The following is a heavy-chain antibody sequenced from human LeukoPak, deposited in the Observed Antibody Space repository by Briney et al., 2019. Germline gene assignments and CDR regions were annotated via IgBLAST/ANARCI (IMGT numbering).Heavy chain of an antibody. CDR3: ARGPTIDYDILTGYYYFDC. D-gene: IGHD3-9*01. CDR2: INHSGST. J-gene: IGHJ4*02. Sequence: TPSETLSLTCAVHGGSFSGYYWTWIRQSPGKGLGWIGEINHSGSTNYNPSLKSRVTISVDTSNNQFSLKLSSVTAADTAVYYCARGPTIDYDILTGYYYFDCWGRGTLVTVSS. CDR1: GGSFSGYY. V-gene: IGHV4-34*01.